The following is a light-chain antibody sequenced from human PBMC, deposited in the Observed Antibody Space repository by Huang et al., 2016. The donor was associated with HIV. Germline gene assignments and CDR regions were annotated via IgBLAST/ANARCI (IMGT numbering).Light chain of an antibody. V-gene: IGKV1-5*03. CDR1: QNINTW. Sequence: DIQMTQSPSPLSASVGDRVPFTCRASQNINTWLDWYQQKPGKAPNLLVYRASSLQSGVPSRFTGSGSGTEFTLTITSLQPDDLGTYYCQQYNTYLYTFGQGTKLEI. J-gene: IGKJ2*01. CDR2: RAS. CDR3: QQYNTYLYT.